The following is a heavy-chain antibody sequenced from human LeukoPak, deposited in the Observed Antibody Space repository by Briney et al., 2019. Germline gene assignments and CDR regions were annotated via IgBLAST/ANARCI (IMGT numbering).Heavy chain of an antibody. V-gene: IGHV5-51*01. Sequence: GESLKISCKGSGYSFTSYWIGWVRQMPGKGLEWMGIIYPGDSDTRYSPSFQGQVTISADKSISTAYLQWSSQKASDTAMYYCARQRIAAAGSLSMDVWGKGTTVTVSS. CDR2: IYPGDSDT. CDR3: ARQRIAAAGSLSMDV. CDR1: GYSFTSYW. J-gene: IGHJ6*03. D-gene: IGHD6-13*01.